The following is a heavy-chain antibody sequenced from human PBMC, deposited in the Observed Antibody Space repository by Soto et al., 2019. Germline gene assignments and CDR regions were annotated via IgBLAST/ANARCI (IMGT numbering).Heavy chain of an antibody. CDR3: ARSPYSVSYLAYFDY. D-gene: IGHD1-26*01. J-gene: IGHJ4*02. CDR2: ISYDGSNK. V-gene: IGHV3-30*03. Sequence: QVQLVESGGGVVQPGRSLRLSCAASGFTFSSYGMHWVRQAPGKGLEWVAVISYDGSNKYYADSVKGRFTISRDNSKNTLYLQMNSLRAEDTAVYYCARSPYSVSYLAYFDYWGQGTLATVSS. CDR1: GFTFSSYG.